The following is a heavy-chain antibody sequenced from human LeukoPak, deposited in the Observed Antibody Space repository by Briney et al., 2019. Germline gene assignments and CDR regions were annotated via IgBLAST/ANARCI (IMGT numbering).Heavy chain of an antibody. CDR1: GFTFRTFG. CDR2: IWYDGSNK. D-gene: IGHD2-15*01. V-gene: IGHV3-33*01. Sequence: AGGSLRLSCAASGFTFRTFGMHWVRQAPGKGLEWVAVIWYDGSNKYADSVKGRFTISRDNFKNTLYLQMNSLRAEGTAVYYCARDPPGGTPADDAFDIWGQGTMVTVSS. CDR3: ARDPPGGTPADDAFDI. J-gene: IGHJ3*02.